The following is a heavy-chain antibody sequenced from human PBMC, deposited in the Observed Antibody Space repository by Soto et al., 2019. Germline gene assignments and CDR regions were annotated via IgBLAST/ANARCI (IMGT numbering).Heavy chain of an antibody. D-gene: IGHD3-3*02. CDR2: ISCSGGGT. J-gene: IGHJ1*01. V-gene: IGHV3-23*01. CDR1: GFTFSDYA. CDR3: AKGAYSDRIRVYFEX. Sequence: GGSLRLSCAASGFTFSDYAMSWVRQAPGKGLEGVSFISCSGGGTYYADSVKGRFTISIDNAKSTLFLQVNSLRAEDTAVYYCAKGAYSDRIRVYFEXWGQGTRVTVSX.